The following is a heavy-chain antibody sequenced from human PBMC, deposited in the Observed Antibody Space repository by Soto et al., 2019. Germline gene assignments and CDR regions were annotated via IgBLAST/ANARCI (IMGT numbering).Heavy chain of an antibody. Sequence: GGSLRLSCAASGFTFSSYSMNWVRQAPGKGLEWVSYISSSSSTIYYADSVKGRFTISRDNAKNSLYLQMNSLRDEDTAVYYCASSAMDHYYYGMDVWGQGTTVTVSS. CDR2: ISSSSSTI. D-gene: IGHD5-18*01. CDR1: GFTFSSYS. J-gene: IGHJ6*02. CDR3: ASSAMDHYYYGMDV. V-gene: IGHV3-48*02.